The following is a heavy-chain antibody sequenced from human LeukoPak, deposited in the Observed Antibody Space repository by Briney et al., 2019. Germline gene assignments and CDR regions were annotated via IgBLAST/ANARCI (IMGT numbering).Heavy chain of an antibody. V-gene: IGHV1-2*02. Sequence: PGASVKVSCKASGYTFTGYYMHWVRQAPGQGLEWMGWINPNSGGTNYAQKFQGRVTMTRDTSISTAYMELSRLTSDDTAVYYCARDPDGSGSKLVWFDSWGQGSLVTVSS. CDR1: GYTFTGYY. D-gene: IGHD3-10*01. CDR2: INPNSGGT. CDR3: ARDPDGSGSKLVWFDS. J-gene: IGHJ5*01.